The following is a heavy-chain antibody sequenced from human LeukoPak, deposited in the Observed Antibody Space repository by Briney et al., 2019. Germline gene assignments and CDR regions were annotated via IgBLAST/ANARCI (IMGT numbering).Heavy chain of an antibody. CDR3: ARGIAAAGTSH. CDR1: GFTFRSHG. V-gene: IGHV3-30*02. Sequence: GGSLRLSCAASGFTFRSHGMHWVRQAPGKGLEWVAFIRYDGSNKYYTDSVKGRFTISRDNFKSTVYLQMNSLRAEDTAVYYCARGIAAAGTSHWGQGTLVTVSS. J-gene: IGHJ4*02. D-gene: IGHD6-13*01. CDR2: IRYDGSNK.